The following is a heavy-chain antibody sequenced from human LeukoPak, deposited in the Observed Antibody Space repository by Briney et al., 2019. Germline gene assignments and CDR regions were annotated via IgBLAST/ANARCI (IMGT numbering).Heavy chain of an antibody. CDR1: GGSISSYY. V-gene: IGHV4-59*08. Sequence: KPSETLSLTCTVSGGSISSYYWSWIRQPPGKGLEWIGYIYYSGRTNYNPSLKSRITILVDTSRNEFSLKLSSVTAADTAVYYCALSLIVVAFDSFDIWGQGTMVTVSS. D-gene: IGHD3-22*01. CDR2: IYYSGRT. CDR3: ALSLIVVAFDSFDI. J-gene: IGHJ3*02.